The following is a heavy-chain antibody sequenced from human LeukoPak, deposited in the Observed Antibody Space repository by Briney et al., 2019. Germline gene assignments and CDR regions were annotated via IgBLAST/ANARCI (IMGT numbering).Heavy chain of an antibody. D-gene: IGHD3-22*01. CDR1: GDSISSYY. CDR3: AKFDVYDSRDYYRPTYFDY. CDR2: IYYSGST. Sequence: PSKTLSLTCTVSGDSISSYYWSWIRQPPGQGLEWIGYIYYSGSTNYNPSLKSRVTISIDKSKNQFSLRLTSVTAADTAVYYCAKFDVYDSRDYYRPTYFDYWGQGTLVTVSS. J-gene: IGHJ4*02. V-gene: IGHV4-59*01.